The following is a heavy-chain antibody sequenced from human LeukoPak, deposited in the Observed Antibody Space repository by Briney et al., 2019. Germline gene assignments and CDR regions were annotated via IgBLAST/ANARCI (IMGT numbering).Heavy chain of an antibody. J-gene: IGHJ4*02. D-gene: IGHD3/OR15-3a*01. CDR3: ARDRDWYTFDS. CDR2: IKQDGSEK. CDR1: GFTFSSYA. Sequence: GGSLRLSCAASGFTFSSYAMSWVRQAPGKGLEWVANIKQDGSEKYYVGSVKDRFTISRDNAKNSLFLQMNSLRAEDTALYYCARDRDWYTFDSWGQGTLVAVSS. V-gene: IGHV3-7*01.